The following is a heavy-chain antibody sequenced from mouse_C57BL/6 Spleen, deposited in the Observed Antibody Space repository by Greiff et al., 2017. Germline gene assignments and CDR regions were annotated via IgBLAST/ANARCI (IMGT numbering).Heavy chain of an antibody. D-gene: IGHD1-1*01. CDR1: GYTFTDYE. J-gene: IGHJ2*01. Sequence: QVQLQQSGAELVRPGASVTLSCKASGYTFTDYEMHWVKQTPVHGLEWIGAIDPETGGTAYNQKFKGKAILTADKSSSTAYMELRSLTSEDSALYYCTRGGLYGSSPFDYWGQGTTLTVSS. V-gene: IGHV1-15*01. CDR3: TRGGLYGSSPFDY. CDR2: IDPETGGT.